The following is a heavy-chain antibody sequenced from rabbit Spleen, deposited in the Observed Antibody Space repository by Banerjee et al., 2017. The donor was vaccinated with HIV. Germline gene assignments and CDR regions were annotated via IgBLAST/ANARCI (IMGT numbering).Heavy chain of an antibody. Sequence: QSLEESGGDMVKPGASLTLTCTASGFSFSTSYYICWVRQAPGKGLEWIGCGYPDGIGSTAYASWAKGRFTISKSSSTTVTLQMTSLTAADTATYFCARDLDDVIGWNFGWWGPGTLSPS. CDR3: ARDLDDVIGWNFGW. J-gene: IGHJ6*01. D-gene: IGHD4-1*01. CDR2: GYPDGIGST. V-gene: IGHV1S40*01. CDR1: GFSFSTSYY.